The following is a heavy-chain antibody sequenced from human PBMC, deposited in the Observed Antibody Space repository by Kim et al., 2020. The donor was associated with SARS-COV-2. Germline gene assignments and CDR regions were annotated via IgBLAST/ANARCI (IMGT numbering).Heavy chain of an antibody. J-gene: IGHJ4*02. CDR3: ARGGVIGFDY. Sequence: TANYAQKFQGRVTMTADESTSTAYMELSSLRSEDTAVYYCARGGVIGFDYWGQGTLVTVSS. V-gene: IGHV1-69*01. CDR2: TA. D-gene: IGHD3-16*02.